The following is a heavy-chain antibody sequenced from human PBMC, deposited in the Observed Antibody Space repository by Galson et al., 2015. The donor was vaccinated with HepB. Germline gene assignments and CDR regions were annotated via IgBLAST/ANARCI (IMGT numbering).Heavy chain of an antibody. D-gene: IGHD5-18*01. CDR1: GLTVSSNY. J-gene: IGHJ4*02. CDR2: IYSGGST. V-gene: IGHV3-66*01. CDR3: ARFGYSYGYAPDYFDY. Sequence: SLRLSCAASGLTVSSNYMSWVRQAPGKGLEWVSVIYSGGSTYYADSVKGRFTISRDNSKNTLYLQMNSLRAEDTAVYYCARFGYSYGYAPDYFDYWGQGTLVTVSS.